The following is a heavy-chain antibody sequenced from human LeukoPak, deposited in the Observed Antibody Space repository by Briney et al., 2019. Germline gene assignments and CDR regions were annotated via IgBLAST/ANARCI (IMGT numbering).Heavy chain of an antibody. V-gene: IGHV3-21*01. CDR3: AREKLELSFDY. J-gene: IGHJ4*02. D-gene: IGHD1-7*01. CDR2: IGSSSSYI. CDR1: GFTFSSYS. Sequence: GGSLRLSCAASGFTFSSYSMNWVRQAPGKGLEWVSSIGSSSSYIYYADSVKGRFTISRDNAKNSLYLQMNSLRAEDTAVYYCAREKLELSFDYWGQGTLVTVSS.